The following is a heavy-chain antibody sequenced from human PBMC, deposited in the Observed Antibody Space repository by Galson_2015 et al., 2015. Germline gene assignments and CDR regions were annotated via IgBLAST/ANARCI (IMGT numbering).Heavy chain of an antibody. CDR1: GFTFSNAW. V-gene: IGHV3-15*01. J-gene: IGHJ4*02. D-gene: IGHD6-13*01. CDR2: IKSKTDGGTT. Sequence: SLRLSCAASGFTFSNAWMSWVRQAPGKGLEWVGRIKSKTDGGTTDYAAPVKGRFTISRDDSKNTLYLQMNSLKTEDTAVYYCTTDGPRPKDSSSWYFSLNDYWCQGTLVTVSS. CDR3: TTDGPRPKDSSSWYFSLNDY.